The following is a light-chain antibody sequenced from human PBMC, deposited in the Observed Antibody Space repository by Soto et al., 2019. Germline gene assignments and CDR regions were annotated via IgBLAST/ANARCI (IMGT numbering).Light chain of an antibody. V-gene: IGLV2-11*01. Sequence: QSTLAQPRSVSGAPGQSGSISCTGTSRDVGRYSYVSWYQQHPGKAPKLMIYDVSERPSGVPDRFSGSKSGNTASLTISGQQDDVYPDYYSCSYEGSYPGGFGSGTNVTV. J-gene: IGLJ1*01. CDR3: CSYEGSYPGG. CDR2: DVS. CDR1: SRDVGRYSY.